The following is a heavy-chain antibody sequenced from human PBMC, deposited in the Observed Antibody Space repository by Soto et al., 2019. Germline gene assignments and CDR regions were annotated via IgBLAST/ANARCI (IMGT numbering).Heavy chain of an antibody. CDR2: VNPIVSMS. CDR1: GDTFNFYS. D-gene: IGHD3-10*01. CDR3: ASSYGSGYRAFDY. V-gene: IGHV1-69*02. J-gene: IGHJ4*02. Sequence: QVQLVQSGAEVKRPGSSVKVSCKASGDTFNFYSINWVRQAPGLGLEWMGRVNPIVSMSNYAQKFQGRVTRTADKSPSTAYMDLSSLRSEDTAIYYCASSYGSGYRAFDYWGQGALVTVSS.